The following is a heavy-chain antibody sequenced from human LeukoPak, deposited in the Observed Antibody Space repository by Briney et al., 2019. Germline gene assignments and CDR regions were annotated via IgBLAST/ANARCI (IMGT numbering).Heavy chain of an antibody. Sequence: ASVKISCKASGGMFISYVITWVRQAPGQGLEWMGGILPIIGATDYAQKFQGRVTITADNSTTTAYMELSSLRSDDTVVYFCARSRGAFEIWGQGTVVTVSS. V-gene: IGHV1-69*06. CDR1: GGMFISYV. CDR3: ARSRGAFEI. D-gene: IGHD5-24*01. CDR2: ILPIIGAT. J-gene: IGHJ3*02.